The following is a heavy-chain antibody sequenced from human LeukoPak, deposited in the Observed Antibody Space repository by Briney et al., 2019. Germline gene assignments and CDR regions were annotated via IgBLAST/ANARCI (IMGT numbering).Heavy chain of an antibody. CDR3: ARSNAFDI. Sequence: GGSLRLSCAASGFTFSNYWMSWVRQAPGKGLEWVANIKEDGSQKYYVDSVKGRFTISRDNAKNSLYLQMASLRAEDTAVYYCARSNAFDIWGQGTMVTVSS. CDR1: GFTFSNYW. J-gene: IGHJ3*02. V-gene: IGHV3-7*05. CDR2: IKEDGSQK.